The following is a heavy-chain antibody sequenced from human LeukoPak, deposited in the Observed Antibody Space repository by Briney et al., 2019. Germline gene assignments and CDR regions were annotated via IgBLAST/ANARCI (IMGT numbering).Heavy chain of an antibody. CDR1: GFTFSSYA. Sequence: GGSLRLSCAASGFTFSSYAMSWVRQAPGKGLEWVSAISGSGGSTYYADSVKGRFTISRDNSKNTLYLQMNSLRAEDTAVYYCAKGVKITFGGVIVPLLPYFDYWGRGTLVTVSS. V-gene: IGHV3-23*01. CDR3: AKGVKITFGGVIVPLLPYFDY. CDR2: ISGSGGST. J-gene: IGHJ4*02. D-gene: IGHD3-16*02.